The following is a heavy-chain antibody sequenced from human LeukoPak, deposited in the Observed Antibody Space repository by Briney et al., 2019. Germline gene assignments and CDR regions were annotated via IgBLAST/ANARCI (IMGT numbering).Heavy chain of an antibody. J-gene: IGHJ4*02. CDR1: GGSISSSNW. CDR3: ARFVKYCSGGSCYNYFDY. Sequence: PSETLSLTCAVSGGSISSSNWWSWVRQPPGKGLEWIGEIYHSGSTNYNPSLKSRVTISVDKSKNQFSLKLSSVTAADTAVYYCARFVKYCSGGSCYNYFDYWGQGTLVTVSS. CDR2: IYHSGST. D-gene: IGHD2-15*01. V-gene: IGHV4-4*02.